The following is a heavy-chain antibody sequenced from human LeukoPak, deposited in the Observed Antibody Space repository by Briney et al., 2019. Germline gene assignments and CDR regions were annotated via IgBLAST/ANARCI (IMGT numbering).Heavy chain of an antibody. Sequence: QPGGSLRLSCAASGFTFRTYAMNWVRQAPGKGLEWVSGISGSGDNTYYADSVKGRFTISRDNSKNTLYLQMNSLRAEDTAVYYCAKGDDILTGYLSYFDYWGQGTLVTVSP. V-gene: IGHV3-23*01. D-gene: IGHD3-9*01. CDR3: AKGDDILTGYLSYFDY. CDR2: ISGSGDNT. J-gene: IGHJ4*02. CDR1: GFTFRTYA.